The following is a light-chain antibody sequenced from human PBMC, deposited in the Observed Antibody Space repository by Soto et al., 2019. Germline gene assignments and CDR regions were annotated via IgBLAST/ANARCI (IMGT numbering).Light chain of an antibody. Sequence: EIVLTQSPGTMSLSPGQRATLSCMASETISRSYLAWYQQTPGQAPRLLIYDASRRAAGIPDRFSGSGSGTDFSLTISRLEPEDFAVYYCQQFVESPFTFGQGTKLEIK. CDR3: QQFVESPFT. V-gene: IGKV3-20*01. J-gene: IGKJ2*01. CDR2: DAS. CDR1: ETISRSY.